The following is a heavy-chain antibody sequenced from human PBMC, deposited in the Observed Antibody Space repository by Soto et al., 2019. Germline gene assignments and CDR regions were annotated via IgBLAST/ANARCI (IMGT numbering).Heavy chain of an antibody. CDR1: GYTFTSYG. J-gene: IGHJ5*02. CDR2: ISAYNGNT. Sequence: QVQLVRSGAEVKKPGASVKVSCKASGYTFTSYGISWVRQAPGQGLEWMGWISAYNGNTKYAQKLEGRVTISTDTSTSTAYMELRSLRSDDTAVYYCARVGRVLLWFGEKFDPWGQGTLVTVSS. CDR3: ARVGRVLLWFGEKFDP. V-gene: IGHV1-18*01. D-gene: IGHD3-10*01.